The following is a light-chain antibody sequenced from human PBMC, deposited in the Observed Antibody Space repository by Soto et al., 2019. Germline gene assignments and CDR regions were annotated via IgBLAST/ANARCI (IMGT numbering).Light chain of an antibody. CDR3: SSKSSGSTPML. CDR2: EVS. V-gene: IGLV2-14*01. Sequence: QSALTQPASVSGSPGQSITISCTGTSSDVGGYRFVSRYQHHPGEAPKLIIYEVSNRPSGVSSRFSGSKSGNTASLTISGLQAEDESLYYCSSKSSGSTPMLFGGGTKVTVL. CDR1: SSDVGGYRF. J-gene: IGLJ3*02.